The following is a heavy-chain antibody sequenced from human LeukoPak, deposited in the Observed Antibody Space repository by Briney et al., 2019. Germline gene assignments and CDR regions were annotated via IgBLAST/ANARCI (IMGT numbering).Heavy chain of an antibody. D-gene: IGHD2-21*01. CDR1: GFTFSSSW. CDR2: ISSDGITT. J-gene: IGHJ3*01. Sequence: PGGSLRLSCAASGFTFSSSWMHWVRQVPGKGLVWVSRISSDGITTNYADPVKGRFTISRDNAKNTVYLQMNSLRAEDTAVYYCARMEIAWGQGTIVTVSS. CDR3: ARMEIA. V-gene: IGHV3-74*01.